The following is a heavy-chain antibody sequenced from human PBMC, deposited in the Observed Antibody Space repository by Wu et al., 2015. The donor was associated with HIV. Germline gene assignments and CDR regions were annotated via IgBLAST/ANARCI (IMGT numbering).Heavy chain of an antibody. D-gene: IGHD2-15*01. CDR2: INPNSGGT. V-gene: IGHV1-2*02. J-gene: IGHJ1*01. CDR3: ARGRILPDILGXNEYFQH. Sequence: QVQLVQSGAEVKKPGASVKVSCKASGYTFTGHYMHWVRQAPGQGLEWMGWINPNSGGTNFAQKFQGRVTMARDTSISTAYLEVSRLKSDDTAVYYCARGRILPDILGXNEYFQHWARAPWSPSPQ. CDR1: GYTFTGHY.